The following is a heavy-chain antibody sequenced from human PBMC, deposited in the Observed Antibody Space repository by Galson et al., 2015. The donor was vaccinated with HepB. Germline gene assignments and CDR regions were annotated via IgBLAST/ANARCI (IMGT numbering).Heavy chain of an antibody. J-gene: IGHJ2*01. V-gene: IGHV3-21*01. CDR2: ISSTSTYI. CDR1: GFSFRTHR. CDR3: AKSVHEGGHWYFDI. Sequence: SLRLSCAASGFSFRTHRMTWVRQAPGKGLDWVSCISSTSTYIAYTDSVKGRFTISRDNAKSSVYLQMNDLRAEDTAVYFCAKSVHEGGHWYFDIWGRGTLVTVSS. D-gene: IGHD5/OR15-5a*01.